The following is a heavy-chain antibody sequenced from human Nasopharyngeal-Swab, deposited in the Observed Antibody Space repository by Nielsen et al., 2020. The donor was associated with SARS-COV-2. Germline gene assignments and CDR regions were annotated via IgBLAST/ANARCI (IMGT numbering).Heavy chain of an antibody. V-gene: IGHV3-9*01. J-gene: IGHJ4*02. D-gene: IGHD3-22*01. CDR2: ISWNSGSI. CDR3: AKDIPPYYYDSSGYFDY. Sequence: SLKISCAASGFTFDDYAMHWVRQVPGKGLEWVSGISWNSGSIGYADSVKGRFTISRDNAKNSLYLQMNSLRAEDTALYYCAKDIPPYYYDSSGYFDYWGQGTLVTVSS. CDR1: GFTFDDYA.